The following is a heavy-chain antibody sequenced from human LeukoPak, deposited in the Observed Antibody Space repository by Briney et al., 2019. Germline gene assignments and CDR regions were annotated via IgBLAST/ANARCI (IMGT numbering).Heavy chain of an antibody. J-gene: IGHJ6*02. CDR1: GYTFTNYG. Sequence: ASVKVSCKASGYTFTNYGISWVRQAPGQGLEWMGYIIAYNGHTNYAQNFQGRVTMTTDTSTSTAYMELRSLRSDDTAVYYCARDLVRGRRKWENNGMDVWGQGTRVTVSS. D-gene: IGHD1-26*01. CDR2: IIAYNGHT. V-gene: IGHV1-18*01. CDR3: ARDLVRGRRKWENNGMDV.